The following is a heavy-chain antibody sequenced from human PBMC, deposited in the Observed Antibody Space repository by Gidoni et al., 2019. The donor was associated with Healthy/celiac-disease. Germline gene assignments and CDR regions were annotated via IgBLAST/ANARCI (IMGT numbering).Heavy chain of an antibody. CDR3: AVQSLWFGELLAFDY. D-gene: IGHD3-10*01. J-gene: IGHJ4*02. Sequence: QVQLQESGPGLVKPSQTLSLTCTVSGGSISSGSYYWSWIRQPAGKGLEWIGRIYTSGSTNYNPALKSRVTISVDTSKNQFSLKLSSVTAADTAVYYCAVQSLWFGELLAFDYWGQGTLVTVSS. CDR1: GGSISSGSYY. V-gene: IGHV4-61*02. CDR2: IYTSGST.